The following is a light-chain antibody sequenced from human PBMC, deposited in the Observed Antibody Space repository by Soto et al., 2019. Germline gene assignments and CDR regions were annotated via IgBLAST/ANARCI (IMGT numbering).Light chain of an antibody. CDR2: SNS. CDR1: SSNIGRNT. CDR3: ATWDSSLNAVV. J-gene: IGLJ2*01. V-gene: IGLV1-44*01. Sequence: QSALAQPPSASGTPGQRVTISCSGSSSNIGRNTVNWYQQLPGTAPKLLIYSNSQRPSGVPDRFSGSKSGTSASLAISGLQSEDEADYYCATWDSSLNAVVFGGGTKLTVL.